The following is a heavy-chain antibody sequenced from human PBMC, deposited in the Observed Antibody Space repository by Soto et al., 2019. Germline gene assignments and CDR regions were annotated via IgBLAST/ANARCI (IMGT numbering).Heavy chain of an antibody. V-gene: IGHV4-30-2*01. CDR2: VHHTGST. CDR1: GSSISGGGNS. J-gene: IGHJ4*02. CDR3: ARTDVYTSQGDYFDY. Sequence: PXETLSLTCAVSGSSISGGGNSWNWIRQPPGKGLEWIGCVHHTGSTYYTPSLKSRVTISLDRSKNQFSLKLTSVTAADTAVYYCARTDVYTSQGDYFDYWGQGALVTVSS. D-gene: IGHD1-20*01.